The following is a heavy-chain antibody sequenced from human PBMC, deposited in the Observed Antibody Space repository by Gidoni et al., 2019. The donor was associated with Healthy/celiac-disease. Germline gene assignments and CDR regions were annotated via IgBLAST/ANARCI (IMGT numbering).Heavy chain of an antibody. Sequence: QVQLVESGGGVVQPGRSLRLSCAASGFTFSSYGMHWRRQAPGKGLGWGAVIWYDGSNKYYADSVKGRFTISRDNSKNTLYLQMNSLRAEDTAVYYCAREGDIVVVPAGNYYYYGMDVWGQGTTVTVSS. CDR3: AREGDIVVVPAGNYYYYGMDV. D-gene: IGHD2-2*01. CDR2: IWYDGSNK. J-gene: IGHJ6*02. CDR1: GFTFSSYG. V-gene: IGHV3-33*01.